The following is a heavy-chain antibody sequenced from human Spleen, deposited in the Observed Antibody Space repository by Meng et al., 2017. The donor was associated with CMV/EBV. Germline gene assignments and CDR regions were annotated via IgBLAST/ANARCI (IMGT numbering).Heavy chain of an antibody. D-gene: IGHD3-16*01. CDR3: ARRGGGGLGAFRYYFDN. Sequence: SLKISCAASGFTFDDYAMHWVRQAPGKGLEWVSGISWNSGSIGYADSVKGRFTISRDNAKNSVFLQMNSLRAEDTAVYYCARRGGGGLGAFRYYFDNWGQGTLVTVSA. CDR1: GFTFDDYA. CDR2: ISWNSGSI. J-gene: IGHJ4*02. V-gene: IGHV3-9*01.